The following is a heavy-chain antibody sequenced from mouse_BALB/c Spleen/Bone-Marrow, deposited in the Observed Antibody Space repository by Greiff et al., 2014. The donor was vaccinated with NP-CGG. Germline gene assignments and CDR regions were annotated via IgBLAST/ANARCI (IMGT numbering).Heavy chain of an antibody. CDR3: ALITAATFSYWYFDV. CDR2: IDPPNGYI. D-gene: IGHD1-2*01. J-gene: IGHJ1*01. Sequence: EVQLQQSGAELVKPGASVKLSCTASGFNIKDTYMHWMKRRPEQGLEWIGRIDPPNGYIIYDPKFQGKATITADTTSNTAYLQLSSLTSEDTAVYYCALITAATFSYWYFDVWGAGTTVTVSS. CDR1: GFNIKDTY. V-gene: IGHV14-3*02.